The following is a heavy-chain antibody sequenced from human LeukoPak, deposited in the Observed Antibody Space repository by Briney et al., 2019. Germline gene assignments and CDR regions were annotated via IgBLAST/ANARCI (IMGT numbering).Heavy chain of an antibody. CDR3: ARTPSTSETAAGSFDY. V-gene: IGHV1-2*02. D-gene: IGHD6-13*01. J-gene: IGHJ4*02. Sequence: VKVSFKASGYTFTGYYMHWVRPAAGQGLEWMGWINPNSGGTNYSQKLQGRVTMTTDTSTSTAYMELRSLRSDDTAVYYCARTPSTSETAAGSFDYWGQGTLVTVSS. CDR2: INPNSGGT. CDR1: GYTFTGYY.